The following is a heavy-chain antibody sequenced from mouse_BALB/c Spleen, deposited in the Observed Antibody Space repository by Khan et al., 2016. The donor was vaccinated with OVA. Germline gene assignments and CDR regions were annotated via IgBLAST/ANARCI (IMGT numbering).Heavy chain of an antibody. Sequence: QVQLQQSGAELVRPGSSVKISCKASGYEFSNYWMNWVKQRPGQGLEWIGQIYPGHGDAYFNGKFKGKATLTADKSSNSAYMQLSSLTSEDSAVYFCATEGYSGSRRAWFAYWGQGTLVTVSA. CDR3: ATEGYSGSRRAWFAY. CDR1: GYEFSNYW. V-gene: IGHV1-80*01. J-gene: IGHJ3*01. CDR2: IYPGHGDA. D-gene: IGHD1-1*01.